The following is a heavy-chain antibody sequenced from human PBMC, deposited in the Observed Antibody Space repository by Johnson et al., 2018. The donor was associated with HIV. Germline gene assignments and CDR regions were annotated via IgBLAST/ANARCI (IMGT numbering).Heavy chain of an antibody. CDR3: ARVRIGRENAFDI. J-gene: IGHJ3*02. D-gene: IGHD1-26*01. V-gene: IGHV3-30-3*01. CDR1: GFTFRHYA. Sequence: QVQLVESGGGLVKPGGSLRLSCAASGFTFRHYAMHWVRQAPGQGLEGVAVTSYDGNNEYYAESVKGRFTISRDNSRNTLYLHLNSLRAVDTAVYYCARVRIGRENAFDIWGQGTMVTVSS. CDR2: TSYDGNNE.